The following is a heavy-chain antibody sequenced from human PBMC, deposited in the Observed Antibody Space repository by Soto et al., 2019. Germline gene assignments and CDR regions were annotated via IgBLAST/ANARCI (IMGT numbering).Heavy chain of an antibody. Sequence: GGSLRLSCAASGFTFSSYSMNWVRQAPGKGLEWVSSISSSSSYIYYADSVKGRFTISRDNAKNSLYLQMNSLRAEDTAVYYCARSIYDFWSGYYRRAAFDIWGQGTMVTVSS. J-gene: IGHJ3*02. CDR3: ARSIYDFWSGYYRRAAFDI. V-gene: IGHV3-21*01. CDR2: ISSSSSYI. CDR1: GFTFSSYS. D-gene: IGHD3-3*01.